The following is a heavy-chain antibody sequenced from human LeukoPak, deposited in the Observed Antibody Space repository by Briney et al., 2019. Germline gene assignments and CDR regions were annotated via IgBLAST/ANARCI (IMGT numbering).Heavy chain of an antibody. CDR2: LSSSSSTI. Sequence: GGSLRLSCAASGFTFSSYNMNWVRQAPGKGLEWISYLSSSSSTIYSADSVKGRFTISRDNAKNSLFLQMDSPRADDTAVYYCARGEVATTYYYGMDVWGQGTTVTVSS. J-gene: IGHJ6*02. CDR1: GFTFSSYN. CDR3: ARGEVATTYYYGMDV. V-gene: IGHV3-48*04. D-gene: IGHD5-12*01.